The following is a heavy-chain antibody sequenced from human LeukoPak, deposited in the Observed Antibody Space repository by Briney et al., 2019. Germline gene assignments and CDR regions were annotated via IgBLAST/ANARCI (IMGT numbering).Heavy chain of an antibody. J-gene: IGHJ3*02. V-gene: IGHV4-4*07. Sequence: SETLSLTCAVSGGSISSYYWSWIRQSAGKGLEWIGRIYSSGNTNYNPSLKSRVTMSVDTSKNQFSLKLSSVTAADTAVYYCATDFLDGDNAFDIWGQGTMVTVSS. D-gene: IGHD3/OR15-3a*01. CDR2: IYSSGNT. CDR3: ATDFLDGDNAFDI. CDR1: GGSISSYY.